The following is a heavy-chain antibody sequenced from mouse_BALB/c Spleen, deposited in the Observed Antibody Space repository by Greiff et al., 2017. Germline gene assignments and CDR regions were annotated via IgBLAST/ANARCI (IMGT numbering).Heavy chain of an antibody. CDR1: GFTFSSYT. D-gene: IGHD2-4*01. CDR2: ISSGGSYT. CDR3: TRDHYDYDGGKTWFAY. J-gene: IGHJ3*01. V-gene: IGHV5-6-4*01. Sequence: EVHLVESGGGLVKPGGSLKLSCAASGFTFSSYTMSWVRQTPEKRLEWVATISSGGSYTYYPDSVKGRFTISRDNAKNTLYLQMSSLKSEDTAMYYCTRDHYDYDGGKTWFAYWGQGTLVTVSA.